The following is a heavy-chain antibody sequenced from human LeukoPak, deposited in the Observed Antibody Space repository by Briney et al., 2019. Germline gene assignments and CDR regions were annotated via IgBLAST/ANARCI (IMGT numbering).Heavy chain of an antibody. CDR2: INGRADET. CDR1: GFTFSNYG. CDR3: AKGGAINGWYWFDP. D-gene: IGHD6-19*01. J-gene: IGHJ5*02. Sequence: GGSLRLSCAASGFTFSNYGMNWVGQAPGKGVEGVSSINGRADETQHADSVKGRFSICRENTKKTLYVQMNSLRAEDTALYYCAKGGAINGWYWFDPWGPGTPVTVSS. V-gene: IGHV3-23*01.